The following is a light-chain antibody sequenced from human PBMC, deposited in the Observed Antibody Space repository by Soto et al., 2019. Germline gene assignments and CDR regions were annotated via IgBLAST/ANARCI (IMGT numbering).Light chain of an antibody. CDR2: END. CDR1: STNFGAGYD. CDR3: GTWDSSLSIFV. Sequence: QSVLTQPPSLSAAPGQLVTISCTGNSTNFGAGYDVHWYQQLPGTAPKLLIYENDKRPSGIPDRFSGSKSGTSATLGITGLQTGDEADYYCGTWDSSLSIFVFGTGTKVTVL. V-gene: IGLV1-51*02. J-gene: IGLJ1*01.